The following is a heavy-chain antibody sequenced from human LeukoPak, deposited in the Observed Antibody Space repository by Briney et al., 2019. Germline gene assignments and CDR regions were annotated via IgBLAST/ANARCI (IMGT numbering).Heavy chain of an antibody. CDR3: ARESGRRSNKDFLDY. Sequence: PGGSLRLSCAASGFTFDDYGMSWVRQAPGKGLEWVANIKQGGSEKYYVDSVKGRFTISRDNAKNSLYLQMNSLRAEDTAVYYCARESGRRSNKDFLDYWGQGTLVTVSS. J-gene: IGHJ4*02. CDR1: GFTFDDYG. D-gene: IGHD2/OR15-2a*01. V-gene: IGHV3-7*01. CDR2: IKQGGSEK.